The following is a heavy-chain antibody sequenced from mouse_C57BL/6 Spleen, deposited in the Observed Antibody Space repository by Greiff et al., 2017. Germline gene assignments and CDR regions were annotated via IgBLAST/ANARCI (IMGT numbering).Heavy chain of an antibody. D-gene: IGHD1-1*01. Sequence: QVQLQQSGPGLVAPSQSLSITCTVSGFSLTSYAISWVRQPPGKGLEWLGVIWTGGGTNYNSALKSRLSISKDDSKSQVFLKMNSLQTDDTARYYCARNLDYYGSSYVWYFDVWGTGTTFTVSS. CDR1: GFSLTSYA. V-gene: IGHV2-9-1*01. J-gene: IGHJ1*03. CDR3: ARNLDYYGSSYVWYFDV. CDR2: IWTGGGT.